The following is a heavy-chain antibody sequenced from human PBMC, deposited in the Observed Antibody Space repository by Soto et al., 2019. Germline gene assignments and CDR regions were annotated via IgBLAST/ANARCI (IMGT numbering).Heavy chain of an antibody. CDR2: ISSSGSTI. CDR1: GFTFSDYY. CDR3: ARAVEVVVAATPLGY. D-gene: IGHD2-15*01. V-gene: IGHV3-11*01. J-gene: IGHJ4*02. Sequence: QVQLVESGGGLVKPGGSLRLACAASGFTFSDYYMSWIRQAPGERLEWVSYISSSGSTIYYADSVKGRLTISRDNAKNTLYRQMNSLRAEDTAVYYCARAVEVVVAATPLGYWGQGTLVTVS.